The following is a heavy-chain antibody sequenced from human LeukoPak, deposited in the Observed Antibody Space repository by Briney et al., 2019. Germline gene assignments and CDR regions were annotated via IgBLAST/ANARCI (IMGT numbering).Heavy chain of an antibody. J-gene: IGHJ4*02. CDR1: GYTFTGYY. Sequence: ASVKVSCKASGYTFTGYYMHWVRQAPGQGLEWMGIINPSGGSTSYAQKFQGRVTMTRDMSTSTVYMELSSLRSEDTAVYYCARDGAARYYFDYWGQGTLVTVSS. V-gene: IGHV1-46*01. CDR2: INPSGGST. D-gene: IGHD6-6*01. CDR3: ARDGAARYYFDY.